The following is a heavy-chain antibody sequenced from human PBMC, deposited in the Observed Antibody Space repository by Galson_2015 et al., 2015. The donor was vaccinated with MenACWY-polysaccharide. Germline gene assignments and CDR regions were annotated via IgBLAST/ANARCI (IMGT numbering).Heavy chain of an antibody. CDR3: TNGGL. CDR2: TNQDGSVK. V-gene: IGHV3-7*01. CDR1: GLTFSGHW. Sequence: SLRLSCAASGLTFSGHWMAWVRQAPGKGLEWVGNTNQDGSVKFYVDSVKGRFTISRDNAKNSLYLQMDNLRAGDSAVYYCTNGGLWGQGTLVTASS. J-gene: IGHJ4*02. D-gene: IGHD3-16*01.